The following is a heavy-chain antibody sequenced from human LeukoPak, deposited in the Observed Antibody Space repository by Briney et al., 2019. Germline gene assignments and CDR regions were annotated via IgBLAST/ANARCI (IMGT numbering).Heavy chain of an antibody. Sequence: GGSLRLSCAASGFTFSDYYMSWLRQAPGKGLEWVSYISTSGSSIYYADSVKGRFTISRDNSKNTLYLQMNSLRAEDTAVYYCAKDRGSYSFDYWGQGTLVTVSS. J-gene: IGHJ4*02. CDR2: ISTSGSSI. CDR1: GFTFSDYY. V-gene: IGHV3-11*04. CDR3: AKDRGSYSFDY. D-gene: IGHD1-26*01.